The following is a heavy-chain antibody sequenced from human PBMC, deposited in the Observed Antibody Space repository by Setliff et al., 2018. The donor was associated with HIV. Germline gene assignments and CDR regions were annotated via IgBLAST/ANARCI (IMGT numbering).Heavy chain of an antibody. CDR3: TRMIPPRSNRFSSGWFDY. CDR1: GFNFNTYS. D-gene: IGHD6-19*01. Sequence: AGSLRLSCAASGFNFNTYSMSWVRQAPGKGLEWVSSISSSGTYIYYADSMKGRFTISRDKAGNSLYLQLNNVRAEDTAVYYCTRMIPPRSNRFSSGWFDYWGQGTVVTVSS. CDR2: ISSSGTYI. V-gene: IGHV3-21*01. J-gene: IGHJ4*02.